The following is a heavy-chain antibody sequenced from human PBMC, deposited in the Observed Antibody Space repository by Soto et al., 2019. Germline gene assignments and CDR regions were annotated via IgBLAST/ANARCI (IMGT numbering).Heavy chain of an antibody. J-gene: IGHJ5*02. CDR3: ARRHLAVAASPWFDP. CDR2: IDSSGEK. V-gene: IGHV2-26*01. D-gene: IGHD6-13*01. Sequence: QVTLKESGPVLVKPTETLTLRCTASGLSITDSEMGVSWIRQPPGQPLEWLAHIDSSGEKSYRTFLKSRLASSRDTSKSQIVLTMTNMDPADTATYYCARRHLAVAASPWFDPWGQGIPVTVSS. CDR1: GLSITDSEMG.